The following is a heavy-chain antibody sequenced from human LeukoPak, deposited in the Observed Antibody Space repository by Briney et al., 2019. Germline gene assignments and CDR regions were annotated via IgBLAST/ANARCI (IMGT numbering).Heavy chain of an antibody. CDR2: INPTGGST. J-gene: IGHJ3*02. Sequence: ASVKVSCKASGYTFPSYFMHWVRQAPGQGLEWMGIINPTGGSTTYAQKFQGRVTMTRDTSTSTVYMELSSLRSEDTAVYYCARSTTVVTRIVNAFDIWGQGTMVTVSS. D-gene: IGHD4-23*01. V-gene: IGHV1-46*01. CDR1: GYTFPSYF. CDR3: ARSTTVVTRIVNAFDI.